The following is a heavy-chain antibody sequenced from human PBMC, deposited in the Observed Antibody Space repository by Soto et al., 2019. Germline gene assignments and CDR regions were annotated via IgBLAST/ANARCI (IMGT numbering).Heavy chain of an antibody. J-gene: IGHJ4*02. D-gene: IGHD1-7*01. V-gene: IGHV4-59*01. CDR1: GGSISSYY. Sequence: SETLSLTCTVSGGSISSYYWSWIRQPPGKGLEWIGYIYYSGSTNYNPSLKSRVTISVDTSKNQFSLKLSSVTAADTAVYYCASQPTITGTTDYWGQGTLVTVSS. CDR2: IYYSGST. CDR3: ASQPTITGTTDY.